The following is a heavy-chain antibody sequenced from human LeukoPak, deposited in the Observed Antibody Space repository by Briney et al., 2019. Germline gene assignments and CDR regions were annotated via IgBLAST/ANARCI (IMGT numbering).Heavy chain of an antibody. V-gene: IGHV3-30*09. Sequence: GRSLRLSCAAPGFTFSSYAIHWVRQNPGKGLEWVAFMSYDGSNKYYADSVKGRFAISRDNSKITLYLQMNSLRVEDTAVYYCARDLPIPKYGMDVWGQGTTVTVSS. CDR2: MSYDGSNK. J-gene: IGHJ6*02. CDR1: GFTFSSYA. D-gene: IGHD2-21*01. CDR3: ARDLPIPKYGMDV.